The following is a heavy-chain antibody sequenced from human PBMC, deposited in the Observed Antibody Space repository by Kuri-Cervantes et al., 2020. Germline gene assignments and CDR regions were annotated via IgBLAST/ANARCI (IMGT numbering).Heavy chain of an antibody. CDR2: ISAYNGNT. CDR3: ARADITMIEGVISLGY. CDR1: GYTFTSYG. D-gene: IGHD3-22*01. V-gene: IGHV1-18*01. Sequence: ASVKVSCKASGYTFTSYGISWVRQAPGQGLEWMGWISAYNGNTNYAQKFQGRVTMTTDTSTSTAYMELRSLRSDDTDVYYCARADITMIEGVISLGYWGQGTMVTVSS. J-gene: IGHJ4*01.